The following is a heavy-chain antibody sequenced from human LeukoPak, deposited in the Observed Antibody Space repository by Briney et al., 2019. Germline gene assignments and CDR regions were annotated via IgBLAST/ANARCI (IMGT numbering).Heavy chain of an antibody. D-gene: IGHD5-24*01. CDR3: PTTIVRDGYTHGLDD. CDR2: IERKTDGGTA. J-gene: IGHJ4*02. Sequence: GGSLRLSCAAPGFTFNHVRMSWVRQPPGKGLDCVGQIERKTDGGTADYAAPVNGRFTISRDDARNTLYLQMNSLKTEDTAVYYCPTTIVRDGYTHGLDDWGQGTLVTVSS. CDR1: GFTFNHVR. V-gene: IGHV3-15*04.